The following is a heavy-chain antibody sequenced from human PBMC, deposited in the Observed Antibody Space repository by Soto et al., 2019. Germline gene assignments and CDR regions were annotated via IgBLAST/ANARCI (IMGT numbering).Heavy chain of an antibody. V-gene: IGHV3-13*04. Sequence: SGGSLRLSCAASGFTFSSYDMHWVRQATGKGLEWVSAIGTAGDTYYPGSVKGRFTISRENAKNSLYLQMNSLRAGDTAVYYCARHPERIAQIGWFDPWGQGTLVTVSS. CDR1: GFTFSSYD. D-gene: IGHD6-13*01. CDR3: ARHPERIAQIGWFDP. CDR2: IGTAGDT. J-gene: IGHJ5*02.